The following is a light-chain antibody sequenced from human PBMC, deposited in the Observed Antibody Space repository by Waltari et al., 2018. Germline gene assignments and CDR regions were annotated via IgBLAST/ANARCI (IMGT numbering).Light chain of an antibody. CDR1: SGHSSNV. J-gene: IGLJ3*02. Sequence: QLVLTQSPSASASLGASVKLTCPLSSGHSSNVVAWPQQQPEKAPRYLKTVNSDGSHSNGGVIPVLSSGSSSGAEPVLTIAILQSEDGAYYYCQTGGHGTWVFGGGTKLTVL. CDR3: QTGGHGTWV. CDR2: VNSDGSH. V-gene: IGLV4-69*01.